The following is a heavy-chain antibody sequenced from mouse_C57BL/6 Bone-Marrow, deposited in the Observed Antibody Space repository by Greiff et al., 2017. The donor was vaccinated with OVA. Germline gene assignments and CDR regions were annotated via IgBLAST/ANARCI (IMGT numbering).Heavy chain of an antibody. D-gene: IGHD1-2*01. CDR3: ARVSTTAYDYAMDY. V-gene: IGHV1-81*01. J-gene: IGHJ4*01. Sequence: VQLQQSGAELARPGASVKLSCKASGYTFTSYGISWVKQRTGQGLEWIGKIYPRSGNTYYNEKFKGKATLTVDKSSSTAYMELRSLTSEDSAVYVGARVSTTAYDYAMDYWGQGTSVTVSS. CDR2: IYPRSGNT. CDR1: GYTFTSYG.